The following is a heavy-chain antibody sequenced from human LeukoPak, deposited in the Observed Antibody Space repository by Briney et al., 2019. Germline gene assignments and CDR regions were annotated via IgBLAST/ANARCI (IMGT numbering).Heavy chain of an antibody. CDR3: ARDRSSGPLSY. Sequence: SVKVSCKVSGYTLTELSMHWVRQAPGQGLEWMGGIIPIFGTANYAQKFQGRVTITADESTSTAYMELSSLRSEDTAVYYCARDRSSGPLSYWGQGTLVTVSS. D-gene: IGHD6-19*01. CDR2: IIPIFGTA. V-gene: IGHV1-69*13. J-gene: IGHJ4*02. CDR1: GYTLTELS.